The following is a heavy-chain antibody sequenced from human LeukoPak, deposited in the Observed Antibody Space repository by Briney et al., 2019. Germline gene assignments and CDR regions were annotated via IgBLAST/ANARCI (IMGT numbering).Heavy chain of an antibody. CDR1: GYTFTSYD. CDR2: MNPNSGNT. CDR3: ARGLGYSSGWDIDY. J-gene: IGHJ4*02. Sequence: ASVKVSFKASGYTFTSYDINWVRQATGQGLEWMGWMNPNSGNTGYAQKFQGRVTMTRNTSISTAYMELSSLRSEDTAVYYCARGLGYSSGWDIDYWGQGTLVTVSS. D-gene: IGHD6-19*01. V-gene: IGHV1-8*01.